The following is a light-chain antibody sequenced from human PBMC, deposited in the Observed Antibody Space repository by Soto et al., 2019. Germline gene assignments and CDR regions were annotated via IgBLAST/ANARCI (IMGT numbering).Light chain of an antibody. CDR3: QQYNSYWT. J-gene: IGKJ1*01. Sequence: DIPMTQSPSTLSASVGDRVTITCRASQSISSWLAGYQQKPGKAPKLVIYDASSLESGVPSRFSGSGSGTEFTLTISSLQPDDFATYYCQQYNSYWTFGQGTKVEI. V-gene: IGKV1-5*01. CDR2: DAS. CDR1: QSISSW.